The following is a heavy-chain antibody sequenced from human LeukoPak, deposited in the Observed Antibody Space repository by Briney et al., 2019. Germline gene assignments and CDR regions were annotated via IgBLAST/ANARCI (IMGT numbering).Heavy chain of an antibody. D-gene: IGHD3-10*01. V-gene: IGHV4-61*01. CDR2: IYYSGST. CDR3: ARGPTGIGEFFPYYYYGMDV. Sequence: SETLSLTCTVSGGSVSSGSYYWSWIRQPPGKGLEWIGYIYYSGSTNYNPSLKSRVTISVDTSKNQFSLKLSSVTAADTAVYYCARGPTGIGEFFPYYYYGMDVWGQGTTVTVSS. J-gene: IGHJ6*02. CDR1: GGSVSSGSYY.